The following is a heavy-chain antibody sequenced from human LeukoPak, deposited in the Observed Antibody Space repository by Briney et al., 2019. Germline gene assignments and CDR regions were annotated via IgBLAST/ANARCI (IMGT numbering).Heavy chain of an antibody. V-gene: IGHV1-69*04. D-gene: IGHD6-19*01. CDR3: ARVQWLAPQYDY. CDR2: IIPILGIA. CDR1: GGTFSSYA. J-gene: IGHJ4*02. Sequence: GASVKVSCKASGGTFSSYAISWVRQAPGQGLEWMGRIIPILGIANYAQKFQGRVTITADKSTSTAYMELSSLRSEDTAVYYCARVQWLAPQYDYWGQGTLVTVSS.